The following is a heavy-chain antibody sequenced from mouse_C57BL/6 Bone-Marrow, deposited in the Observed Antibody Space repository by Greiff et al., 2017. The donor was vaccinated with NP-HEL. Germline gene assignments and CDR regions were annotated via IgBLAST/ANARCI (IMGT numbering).Heavy chain of an antibody. CDR3: ARSNDGYYVYFDY. Sequence: VQLQQSGAELVRPGASVKLSCKASGYTFTDYYINWVKQRPGQGLEWIARIYPGSGNTYYNEKFKGKATLTAEKSSSTAYMQLSSLTSEDSAVYFCARSNDGYYVYFDYWGQGTTLTVSS. CDR1: GYTFTDYY. J-gene: IGHJ2*01. D-gene: IGHD2-3*01. CDR2: IYPGSGNT. V-gene: IGHV1-76*01.